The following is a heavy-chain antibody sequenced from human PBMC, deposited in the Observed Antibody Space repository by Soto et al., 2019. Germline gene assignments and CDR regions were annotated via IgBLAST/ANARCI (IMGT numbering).Heavy chain of an antibody. D-gene: IGHD3-22*01. CDR2: ISAYNGNT. J-gene: IGHJ4*02. CDR3: AREGPGYDSSGYYYVDY. Sequence: SSVKVSCKASGYTFTSYGISWVRQAPGQGLEWMGWISAYNGNTNYAQKLQGRVTMTTDTSTSTAYMELRSLRSDDTAVYYCAREGPGYDSSGYYYVDYWGQGTLVTVSS. CDR1: GYTFTSYG. V-gene: IGHV1-18*01.